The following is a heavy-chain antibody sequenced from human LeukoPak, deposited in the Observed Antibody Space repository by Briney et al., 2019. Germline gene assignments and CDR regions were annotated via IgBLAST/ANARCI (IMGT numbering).Heavy chain of an antibody. D-gene: IGHD2-2*01. CDR1: GGSISSYY. V-gene: IGHV4-59*01. CDR3: ARAELMVDSTSGGFDY. CDR2: IYYSGST. J-gene: IGHJ4*02. Sequence: SETLSLTCTVSGGSISSYYWSWNRQPPGKGLEWIGYIYYSGSTNYNPSLKRRVTISVDTSKNQFSLKLSSVTAADTAVYYCARAELMVDSTSGGFDYWGQGTLVTVSS.